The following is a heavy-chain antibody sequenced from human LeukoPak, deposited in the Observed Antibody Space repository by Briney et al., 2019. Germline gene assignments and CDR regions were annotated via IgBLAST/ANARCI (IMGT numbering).Heavy chain of an antibody. CDR1: GFIFTNYF. D-gene: IGHD3-3*01. CDR2: IKHDGSEK. Sequence: GGSLRLSCAASGFIFTNYFMSWVRQAPGKGLERVASIKHDGSEKYYVDSVRGRFTISRDNTMNSLYLQMSSLGAEDTAVYYCATDRGWRTSGYYLYYFEYWGQGTLVTYSS. CDR3: ATDRGWRTSGYYLYYFEY. V-gene: IGHV3-7*01. J-gene: IGHJ4*02.